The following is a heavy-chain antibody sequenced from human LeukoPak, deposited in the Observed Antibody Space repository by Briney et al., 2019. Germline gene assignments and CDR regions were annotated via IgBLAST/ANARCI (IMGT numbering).Heavy chain of an antibody. D-gene: IGHD4-23*01. J-gene: IGHJ4*02. CDR1: GGSFSGYY. V-gene: IGHV4-34*01. CDR2: INHSGST. Sequence: SETLSLTCAVYGGSFSGYYWSWIRQPPGKGLEWIGEINHSGSTNYNPSLKSRVTISVDTSKNQFSLKLSSVTAADTAVYYCARGRGNFDPFDYWGQGTLVIVSS. CDR3: ARGRGNFDPFDY.